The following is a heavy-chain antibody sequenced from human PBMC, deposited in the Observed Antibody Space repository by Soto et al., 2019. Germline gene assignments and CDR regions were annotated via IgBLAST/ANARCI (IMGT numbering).Heavy chain of an antibody. CDR1: GYTFTGYY. V-gene: IGHV1-2*02. CDR3: AIFGVVIIPEYFDY. CDR2: INPNSGST. Sequence: QVQLVQSGAEVKKPGASVKVSCKASGYTFTGYYMHWVRQAPGQGLEWMGWINPNSGSTNYAQKFQGRVTMTRDTSISTAYMELSRLRSDDTAVYYCAIFGVVIIPEYFDYWGQGTLVTVSS. J-gene: IGHJ4*02. D-gene: IGHD3-3*01.